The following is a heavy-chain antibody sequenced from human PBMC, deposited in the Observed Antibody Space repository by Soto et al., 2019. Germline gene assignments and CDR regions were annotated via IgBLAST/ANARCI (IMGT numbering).Heavy chain of an antibody. J-gene: IGHJ1*01. CDR2: INHSGST. CDR1: GGSFSGYY. D-gene: IGHD2-15*01. V-gene: IGHV4-34*01. CDR3: ARGPGYCSGGSCYSRKYFQH. Sequence: QVQLQQWGAGLLKPSETLSLTCAVYGGSFSGYYWSWIRQPPGKGLEWIGEINHSGSTNYNPSLKSRVTISVDTSKNQFSLKLSSVTAADTAVYYCARGPGYCSGGSCYSRKYFQHWGQGTLVTVSS.